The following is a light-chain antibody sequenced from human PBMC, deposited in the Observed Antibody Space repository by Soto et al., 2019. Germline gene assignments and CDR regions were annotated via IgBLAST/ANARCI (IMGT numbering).Light chain of an antibody. Sequence: ETVLTQSPATLSLSPGERATLSCGASQSVSSYLAWYQQRPGQAPRLLIYDASNRATGIPARSSGSGPGTDSTLTISSLEPEDFPVYSCQLYGFSPKMFGQGTKVDI. CDR3: QLYGFSPKM. V-gene: IGKV3-11*01. CDR1: QSVSSY. CDR2: DAS. J-gene: IGKJ1*01.